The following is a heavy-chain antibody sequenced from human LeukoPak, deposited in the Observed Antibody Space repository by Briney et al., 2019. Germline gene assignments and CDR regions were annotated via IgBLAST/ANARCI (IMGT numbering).Heavy chain of an antibody. J-gene: IGHJ6*03. Sequence: SETLSLTCAVYGGSFSGYYWSWIRQPPGKGLEWIGEINHSGSTNYNPSLKSRVTISVDTSKNQFSLKLSSVTAADTAVYYCARIVSYDLWSGYYTGYYYYYMDVWGKGTTVTVSS. CDR1: GGSFSGYY. D-gene: IGHD3-3*01. CDR2: INHSGST. V-gene: IGHV4-34*01. CDR3: ARIVSYDLWSGYYTGYYYYYMDV.